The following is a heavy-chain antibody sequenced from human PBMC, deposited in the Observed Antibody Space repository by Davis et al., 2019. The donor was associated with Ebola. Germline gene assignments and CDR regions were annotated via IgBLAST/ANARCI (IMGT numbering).Heavy chain of an antibody. Sequence: PGGSLRLSCAASGLTISPYDMSWVRQAPGKGLEWVSTINASGGRTFYADSVKGRFTISRDNSKNTLFLQMSSLRAEDTAVYYCAKVSPNAVSTTWFDYWGQGTLVTVSS. J-gene: IGHJ4*02. CDR2: INASGGRT. D-gene: IGHD2/OR15-2a*01. CDR3: AKVSPNAVSTTWFDY. CDR1: GLTISPYD. V-gene: IGHV3-23*01.